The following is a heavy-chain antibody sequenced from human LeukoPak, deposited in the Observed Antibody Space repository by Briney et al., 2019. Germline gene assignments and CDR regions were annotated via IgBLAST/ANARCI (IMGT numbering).Heavy chain of an antibody. CDR3: ARGPFHDYGDYVWGGAGPYYFDY. V-gene: IGHV1-69*01. CDR2: IIPLYGTA. Sequence: SVKVSCKASGGTFSSYAFSWVRQAPGQGLEWMGGIIPLYGTANYAQRFQGRATITPDESTGTAYMELSSLRSGDTAVYYCARGPFHDYGDYVWGGAGPYYFDYWGQGTLVTVSS. J-gene: IGHJ4*02. D-gene: IGHD4-17*01. CDR1: GGTFSSYA.